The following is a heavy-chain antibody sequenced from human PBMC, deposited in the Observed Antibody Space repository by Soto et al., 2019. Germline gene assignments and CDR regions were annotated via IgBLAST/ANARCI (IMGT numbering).Heavy chain of an antibody. CDR3: ARWERVLLWFGESSDAFDI. CDR2: IYYSGST. J-gene: IGHJ3*02. Sequence: SETLSLTCTVSRGTTIAYYWSWIRQPPGKGLEWIGYIYYSGSTNYNPSLKSRVTISVDTSKNQFSLKLSSVTAADTAVYYCARWERVLLWFGESSDAFDIWGQGTMVTVSS. V-gene: IGHV4-59*01. D-gene: IGHD3-10*01. CDR1: RGTTIAYY.